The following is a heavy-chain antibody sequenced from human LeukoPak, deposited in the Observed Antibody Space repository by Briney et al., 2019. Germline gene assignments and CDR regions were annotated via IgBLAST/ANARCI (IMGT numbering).Heavy chain of an antibody. Sequence: SVKVSCKASGYTLTVYYVHGVRHAPGQGPECRGWINPKSGGTNYTQKLRGRVTITRDTSITTAYMDLRMMTSEDAAVYYCAISIMSSKWVVPFLGYWGQGTLVTVSS. J-gene: IGHJ4*02. CDR2: INPKSGGT. CDR3: AISIMSSKWVVPFLGY. D-gene: IGHD6-19*01. CDR1: GYTLTVYY. V-gene: IGHV1-2*02.